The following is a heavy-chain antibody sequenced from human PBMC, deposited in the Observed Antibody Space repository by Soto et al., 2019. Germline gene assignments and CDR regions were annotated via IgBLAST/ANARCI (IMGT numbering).Heavy chain of an antibody. CDR1: GYSFTSYW. D-gene: IGHD3-10*01. CDR3: ARQIGYRGAYGSGSYDRTHYYYYYMDV. J-gene: IGHJ6*03. V-gene: IGHV5-51*01. CDR2: IYPGDSDT. Sequence: GESLKISCKGSGYSFTSYWIGWVRQMPGKGLEWMGIIYPGDSDTRYSPSFQGQVTISADKSISTAYLRWSSLKASDTAMYYCARQIGYRGAYGSGSYDRTHYYYYYMDVWGKGTTVTVSS.